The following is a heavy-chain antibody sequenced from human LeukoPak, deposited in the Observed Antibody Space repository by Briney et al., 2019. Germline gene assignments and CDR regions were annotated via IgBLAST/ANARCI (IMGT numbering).Heavy chain of an antibody. CDR1: GYTFTGYY. CDR2: NNPNSGGT. D-gene: IGHD3-22*01. J-gene: IGHJ3*02. CDR3: ASRYDSSGLDAFDI. V-gene: IGHV1-2*02. Sequence: ASVKVSCKASGYTFTGYYMHWVRQAPGQGLEWMGCNNPNSGGTNYAQKLQGRVTMTTDTSTSTAYMELRSLRSDDTAVYYCASRYDSSGLDAFDIWGQGTMVTVSS.